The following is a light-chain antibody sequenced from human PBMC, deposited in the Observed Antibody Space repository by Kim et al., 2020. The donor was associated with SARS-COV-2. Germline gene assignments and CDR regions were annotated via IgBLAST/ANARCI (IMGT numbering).Light chain of an antibody. CDR2: GVR. J-gene: IGLJ2*01. V-gene: IGLV2-8*01. Sequence: QSALTQPPSASGSPGQSVTISCTGTSSDVSWYLQHPGKAPKLIIYGVRSRPSGVPDRFSGSKSGNTASLTVSGLQAEDEADYYCSSYSGSNNLVFGGGTQLTVL. CDR3: SSYSGSNNLV. CDR1: SSDV.